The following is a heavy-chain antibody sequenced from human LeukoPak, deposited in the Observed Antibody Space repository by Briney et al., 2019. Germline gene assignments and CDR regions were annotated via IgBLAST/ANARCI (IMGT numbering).Heavy chain of an antibody. CDR3: ARGQYSGYDNFDY. CDR2: IYYSGST. J-gene: IGHJ4*02. CDR1: GGSISSGGYY. V-gene: IGHV4-31*03. Sequence: ASETLSLTCTVSGGSISSGGYYWSWIRQHPGKGLEWIGYIYYSGSTYYNPSLKSRVTISVDTSKNQFSLKLSSVTAADTAVYYCARGQYSGYDNFDYWGQGTLVTVSS. D-gene: IGHD5-12*01.